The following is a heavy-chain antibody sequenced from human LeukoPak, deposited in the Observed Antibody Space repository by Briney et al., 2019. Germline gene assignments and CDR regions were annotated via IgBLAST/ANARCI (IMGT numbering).Heavy chain of an antibody. D-gene: IGHD3-22*01. CDR2: ISESGGYT. CDR3: ATEDSSDYYSFDY. V-gene: IGHV3-23*01. Sequence: GGSLRLSCAGSGFTFSSYAMSWVRQAPGKGLEWVSAISESGGYTKYADPVKGRFTISRDNSKNTLYLQMNSLKAEDTAAYYCATEDSSDYYSFDYWGLGTLVTVSS. CDR1: GFTFSSYA. J-gene: IGHJ4*02.